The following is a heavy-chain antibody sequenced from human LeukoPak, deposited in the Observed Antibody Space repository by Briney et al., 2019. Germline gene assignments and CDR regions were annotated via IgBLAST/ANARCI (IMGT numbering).Heavy chain of an antibody. CDR3: ARDPQKMVYYYYGMDV. Sequence: ASVKVSCKASGYSFTSNYIHWVRQAPGQGLEWMGMIYPRDGSTSYAQKFQGRVTMTTDTSTSTAYMELRSLRSDDTAVYYCARDPQKMVYYYYGMDVWGQGTTVTVSS. J-gene: IGHJ6*02. D-gene: IGHD5-24*01. CDR1: GYSFTSNY. CDR2: IYPRDGST. V-gene: IGHV1-46*01.